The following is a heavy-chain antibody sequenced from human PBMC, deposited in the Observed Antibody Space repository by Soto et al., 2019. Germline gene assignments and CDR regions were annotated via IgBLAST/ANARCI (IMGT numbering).Heavy chain of an antibody. J-gene: IGHJ4*02. Sequence: QLQLQESGPGLVKPSETLSLTCTVSGGSISSSTYYWGWVRQPPGKGLEWIASIYDGGSSHYHPSLKSRVTISADTSKNQFSLKLSSMTAADTAVYYCARHSCGSRHPGFDYWGQGTLVTVSS. V-gene: IGHV4-39*01. CDR1: GGSISSSTYY. CDR2: IYDGGSS. CDR3: ARHSCGSRHPGFDY. D-gene: IGHD1-26*01.